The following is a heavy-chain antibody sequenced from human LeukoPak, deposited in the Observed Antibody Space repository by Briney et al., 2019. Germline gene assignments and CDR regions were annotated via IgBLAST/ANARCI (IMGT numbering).Heavy chain of an antibody. J-gene: IGHJ6*03. CDR2: ISSSSSLI. CDR3: TRLGRDYYYYMDV. D-gene: IGHD7-27*01. CDR1: GFTFRSSE. Sequence: PGGSLRLSCAASGFTFRSSEMNWVRQAPGKGLEWVSYISSSSSLIYYADSVKGRFTVSRDNAKNSLYLQMNSLRAEDTAVYYCTRLGRDYYYYMDVWGKGTTVTVSS. V-gene: IGHV3-48*01.